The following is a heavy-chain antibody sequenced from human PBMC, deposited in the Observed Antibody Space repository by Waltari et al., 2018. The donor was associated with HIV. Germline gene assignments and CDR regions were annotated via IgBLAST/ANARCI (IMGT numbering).Heavy chain of an antibody. J-gene: IGHJ4*02. CDR3: ARGDTAMSVDY. CDR1: GGSIRSCSNY. V-gene: IGHV4-61*02. CDR2: IYTSGST. Sequence: QVQLQESGPGLVKPSQPPFLSCTVLGGSIRSCSNYWTWVRQPAGKGLEWIGRIYTSGSTNYNPTLKSRVTISVDTSKNQFSLKLSSVTAADTAVYYCARGDTAMSVDYWGQGTLVTVSS. D-gene: IGHD5-18*01.